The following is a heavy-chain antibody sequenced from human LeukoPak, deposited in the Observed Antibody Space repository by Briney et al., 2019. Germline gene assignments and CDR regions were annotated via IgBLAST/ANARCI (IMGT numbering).Heavy chain of an antibody. Sequence: GGSLRLSCAASGFTFSSYWMSWVRQAPGKGLEWVANIKQDGSEEYYVDSVKGRFTISRDNAKNSLYLQMNSLRAEDTAVYYCTRDLAFYYYDSSGYFGAFDIWGQGTMVTVSS. V-gene: IGHV3-7*01. D-gene: IGHD3-22*01. CDR2: IKQDGSEE. CDR1: GFTFSSYW. J-gene: IGHJ3*02. CDR3: TRDLAFYYYDSSGYFGAFDI.